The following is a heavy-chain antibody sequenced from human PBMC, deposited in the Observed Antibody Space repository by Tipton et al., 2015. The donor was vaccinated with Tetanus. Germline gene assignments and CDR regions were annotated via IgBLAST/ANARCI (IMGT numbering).Heavy chain of an antibody. CDR3: ARARGVAVAGGGL. CDR2: IYSGGST. J-gene: IGHJ4*02. D-gene: IGHD6-19*01. V-gene: IGHV3-66*01. CDR1: GFTVSSNY. Sequence: SLRLSCAASGFTVSSNYMNWVRQAPGKGLEWVSVIYSGGSTYYADSVKGRFAISRDNSKNTLYLQMNSLRAEDTAVYYCARARGVAVAGGGLWGQGTLVTVSS.